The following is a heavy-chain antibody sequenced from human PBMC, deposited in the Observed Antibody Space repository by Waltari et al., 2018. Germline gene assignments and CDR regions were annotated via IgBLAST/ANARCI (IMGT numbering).Heavy chain of an antibody. D-gene: IGHD3-16*01. Sequence: QLQLQESGPGLVKPSETLSLTCTVSGGSISSSSYYWGWIRQPPGKGLEWIGSIYYSGSTYYNPSLKSRVTISVDTSKNQFSRKLSSVTAADTAVYYCAREVGGKDAFDIWGQGTMVTVSS. CDR1: GGSISSSSYY. V-gene: IGHV4-39*07. J-gene: IGHJ3*02. CDR2: IYYSGST. CDR3: AREVGGKDAFDI.